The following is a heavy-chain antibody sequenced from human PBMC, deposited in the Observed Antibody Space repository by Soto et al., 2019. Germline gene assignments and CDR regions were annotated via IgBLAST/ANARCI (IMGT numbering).Heavy chain of an antibody. CDR3: AAAGGDSSSWYWDFDY. CDR2: IYHSGST. Sequence: QVQLQESGPGLVKPSGTLSLTCAVSGGSISSSNWWSWVRQPPGKGLEWIGEIYHSGSTNYNPSLKSRVTISVDKSKHQFSLKLSSVTAADTAVYYCAAAGGDSSSWYWDFDYWGQGTLVTVSS. D-gene: IGHD6-13*01. V-gene: IGHV4-4*02. CDR1: GGSISSSNW. J-gene: IGHJ4*02.